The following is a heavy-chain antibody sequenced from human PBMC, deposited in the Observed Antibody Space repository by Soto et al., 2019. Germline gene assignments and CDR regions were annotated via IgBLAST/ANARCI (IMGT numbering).Heavy chain of an antibody. CDR2: IYTSGST. Sequence: SETLYLTCSVSGDSVSSSYYWSWIRQPAGKGLEWIGRIYTSGSTNYNPSLKSRVTMSVDTSKNQFSLKLSSVTAADTAVYYCAREGWELLWWFDPWGQGTLVTVSS. CDR1: GDSVSSSYY. CDR3: AREGWELLWWFDP. J-gene: IGHJ5*02. D-gene: IGHD1-26*01. V-gene: IGHV4-4*07.